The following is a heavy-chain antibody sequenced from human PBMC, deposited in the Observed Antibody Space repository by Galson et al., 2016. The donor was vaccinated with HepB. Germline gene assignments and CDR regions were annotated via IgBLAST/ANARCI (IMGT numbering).Heavy chain of an antibody. CDR1: GGSIRSSNYY. J-gene: IGHJ5*02. CDR2: PYSGGST. V-gene: IGHV4-39*01. Sequence: QVQLQESGPGLVKPSETLSLTCSVSGGSIRSSNYYWGWIRQPPGKGLEWIGTPYSGGSTYSTPSLKSRVAISVDTSKSQFSLKLSSVTAADTAVYYCAGGTDSTYWYPNWFDPWGQGTLVIVSS. D-gene: IGHD6-13*01. CDR3: AGGTDSTYWYPNWFDP.